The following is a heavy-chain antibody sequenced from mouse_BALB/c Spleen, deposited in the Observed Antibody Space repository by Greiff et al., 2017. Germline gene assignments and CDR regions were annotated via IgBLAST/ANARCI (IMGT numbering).Heavy chain of an antibody. Sequence: VQLQQSGAELARPGASVKMSCKASGYTFTSYTMHWVKQRPGQGLEWIGYINPSSGYTNYNHKFKDKATVTADKSSSTAYMQLSSLTSEDSAVYYCAGYDEGGYAMDYWGQGTSVTVSS. CDR2: INPSSGYT. V-gene: IGHV1-4*01. D-gene: IGHD2-14*01. CDR1: GYTFTSYT. CDR3: AGYDEGGYAMDY. J-gene: IGHJ4*01.